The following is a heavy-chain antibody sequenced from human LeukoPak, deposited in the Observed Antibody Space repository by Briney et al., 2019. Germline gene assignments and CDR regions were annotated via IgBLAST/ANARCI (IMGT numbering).Heavy chain of an antibody. CDR1: GDSVSSNSAA. CDR2: TYYRSKWYN. D-gene: IGHD6-13*01. J-gene: IGHJ4*02. Sequence: SQTLSLTCALSGDSVSSNSAAWNWIRQSPSRGLECLGRTYYRSKWYNDYAVSVKSRITINPDTSKNRFSLQLNSVTPEDTAVYYCARVIAAAGDYYFDYWGQGTLVTVSS. CDR3: ARVIAAAGDYYFDY. V-gene: IGHV6-1*01.